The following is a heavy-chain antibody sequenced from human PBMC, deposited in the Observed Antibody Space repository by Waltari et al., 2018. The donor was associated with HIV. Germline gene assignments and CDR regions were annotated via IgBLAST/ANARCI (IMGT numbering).Heavy chain of an antibody. J-gene: IGHJ5*02. Sequence: QVQLQESGPGLVKPSETLSLICTVSHGSIRSYYWSWIRQPPGKGLEWIGHIYYSGSTNSNPSLKSRVTISVDTSKNQCSLRLTSVTAADTAVYYCVRGRQYISSSYFDPWGQGTLVTVSS. CDR3: VRGRQYISSSYFDP. D-gene: IGHD6-19*01. V-gene: IGHV4-59*01. CDR2: IYYSGST. CDR1: HGSIRSYY.